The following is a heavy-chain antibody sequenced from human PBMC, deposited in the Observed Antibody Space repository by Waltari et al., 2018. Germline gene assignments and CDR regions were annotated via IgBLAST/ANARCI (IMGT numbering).Heavy chain of an antibody. D-gene: IGHD2-2*01. CDR3: AREKSSWLPTY. V-gene: IGHV3-23*01. J-gene: IGHJ4*02. Sequence: EVQLLESGGGLVQPGGSLKLSCAASGFSFTSYFMSWVRQAPGKGLEWVAGITSSGGDTAYADSVKGRFTISRDNSNNTLFLQMSSLSAEDTAVYYCAREKSSWLPTYWGQGTLATVSS. CDR2: ITSSGGDT. CDR1: GFSFTSYF.